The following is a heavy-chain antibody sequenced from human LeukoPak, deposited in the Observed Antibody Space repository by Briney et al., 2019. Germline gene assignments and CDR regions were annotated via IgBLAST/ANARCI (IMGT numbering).Heavy chain of an antibody. D-gene: IGHD6-19*01. CDR3: ATLSVAGSGVDF. CDR2: ISSGGINT. Sequence: GGPLRLSCAGSGFDFSPYEMNWVRQAPGKGLEWVSEISSGGINTYYTDSVKGRFTISRDNAKNSLYLQMNSLRAEDTAVYYCATLSVAGSGVDFWGQGTLVTVSS. CDR1: GFDFSPYE. V-gene: IGHV3-48*03. J-gene: IGHJ4*02.